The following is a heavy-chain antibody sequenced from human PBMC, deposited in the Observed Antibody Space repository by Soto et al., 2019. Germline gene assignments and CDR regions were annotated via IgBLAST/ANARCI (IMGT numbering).Heavy chain of an antibody. CDR2: ISAYNGNT. V-gene: IGHV1-18*01. J-gene: IGHJ4*02. CDR1: GYTFTSYG. D-gene: IGHD5-12*01. CDR3: AGYTYSGPSTRHYFHY. Sequence: ASVKVSCKASGYTFTSYGISWVRQAPGQGLEWMGWISAYNGNTNYAQKLQGRVTMTTDTSTSTAYMELRSLRSDDTAVYYCAGYTYSGPSTRHYFHYRGQATLVTVSS.